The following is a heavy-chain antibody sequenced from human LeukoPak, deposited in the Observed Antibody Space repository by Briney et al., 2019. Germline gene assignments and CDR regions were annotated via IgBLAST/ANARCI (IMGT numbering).Heavy chain of an antibody. CDR1: GFTVSSNY. CDR2: IYSGGST. CDR3: ARADLYCSGGSCYPHGAFDI. Sequence: PGGSLRLSCAASGFTVSSNYMSWVRQAPGKGLEWVSVIYSGGSTYYADSVKGRFTISRDNSKNTLYLQMNSLRAEDTAVYYCARADLYCSGGSCYPHGAFDIWGQGTMVTVSS. J-gene: IGHJ3*02. V-gene: IGHV3-66*01. D-gene: IGHD2-15*01.